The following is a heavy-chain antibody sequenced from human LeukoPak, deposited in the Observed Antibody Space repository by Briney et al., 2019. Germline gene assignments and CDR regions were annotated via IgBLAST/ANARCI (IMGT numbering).Heavy chain of an antibody. Sequence: SETLSLTCAVYGGSFSGYYWSWIRQPPGKGLEWIGEINHSGSTNYNPSLKSRVTISVDTSKNQFSLKLSSVTAADTAVYYCARRDTDLTTVTSRWFDPWGQGTLVTVSS. CDR1: GGSFSGYY. D-gene: IGHD4-17*01. CDR2: INHSGST. J-gene: IGHJ5*02. CDR3: ARRDTDLTTVTSRWFDP. V-gene: IGHV4-34*01.